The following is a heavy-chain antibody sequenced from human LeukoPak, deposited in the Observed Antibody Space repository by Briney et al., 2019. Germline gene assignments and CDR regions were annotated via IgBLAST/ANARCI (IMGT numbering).Heavy chain of an antibody. CDR3: VREARGYHYTYFDY. CDR1: GFTLCNHD. J-gene: IGHJ4*02. CDR2: IARGFQT. Sequence: VGSLRLSCTASGFTLCNHDMHWVPPTKGLGLVGVAAIARGFQTFYASSVEGRFTVSKVYANTSLYLLRNIPYDEDTAVYYCVREARGYHYTYFDYWGQGTLVTVSS. D-gene: IGHD5-18*01. V-gene: IGHV3-13*01.